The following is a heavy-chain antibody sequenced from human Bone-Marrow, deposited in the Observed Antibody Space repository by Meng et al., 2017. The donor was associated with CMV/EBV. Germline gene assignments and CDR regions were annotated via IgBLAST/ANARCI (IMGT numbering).Heavy chain of an antibody. Sequence: GESLKISCVTSGFSFSASWMSWVRQGTGKGLEWVANINEDGGEKHHVGSVEGRFTISRDNAKNSLYLQMNSLRVEDAALYYCAQYKEDALHIWGQGTTVTVSS. CDR1: GFSFSASW. J-gene: IGHJ3*02. CDR3: AQYKEDALHI. V-gene: IGHV3-7*01. D-gene: IGHD1-1*01. CDR2: INEDGGEK.